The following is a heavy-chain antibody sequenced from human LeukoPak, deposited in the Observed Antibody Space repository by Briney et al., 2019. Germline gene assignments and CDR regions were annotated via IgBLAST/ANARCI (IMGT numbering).Heavy chain of an antibody. CDR1: GSPFTGYY. J-gene: IGHJ3*02. CDR3: ARMIPQYFGSGSYDAFDI. D-gene: IGHD3-10*01. V-gene: IGHV1-2*02. Sequence: ASVKVSCKASGSPFTGYYMHWVRPAPGQGLEWMGWINPNSGVTNYAQKFQGRVTMTRDTSITTAYMELSRLRSDDTAVYYCARMIPQYFGSGSYDAFDIWGQGTMVTVSS. CDR2: INPNSGVT.